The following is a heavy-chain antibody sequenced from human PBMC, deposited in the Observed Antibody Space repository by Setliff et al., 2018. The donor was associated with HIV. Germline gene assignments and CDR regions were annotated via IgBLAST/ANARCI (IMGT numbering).Heavy chain of an antibody. CDR1: GGTFSSYA. CDR2: SIPILGIG. J-gene: IGHJ6*03. Sequence: SVKVSCKASGGTFSSYAINWVRQAPGQGLEWMGRSIPILGIGNDEQAQKFKGRVTFTADKSTSTVYMELSSLRSEDTAVYYCARCGAGEWHLYMDVWGKGTAVTVSS. D-gene: IGHD3-16*01. CDR3: ARCGAGEWHLYMDV. V-gene: IGHV1-69*04.